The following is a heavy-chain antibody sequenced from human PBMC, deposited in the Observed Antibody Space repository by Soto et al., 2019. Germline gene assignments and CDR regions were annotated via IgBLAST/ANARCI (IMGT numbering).Heavy chain of an antibody. J-gene: IGHJ4*02. D-gene: IGHD6-13*01. V-gene: IGHV4-31*03. CDR1: GGSISSGGYY. Sequence: QVQLQESGPGLVKPSQTLSLTCTVSGGSISSGGYYWSWIRQHPGKGLEWIGYIYYSGSTYYNPSLKSRVTISVDTSKTQFSLKRSSVTAADRAVFYWGGGGTGGSSWYFDYWGQGTLVTVSS. CDR2: IYYSGST. CDR3: GGGGTGGSSWYFDY.